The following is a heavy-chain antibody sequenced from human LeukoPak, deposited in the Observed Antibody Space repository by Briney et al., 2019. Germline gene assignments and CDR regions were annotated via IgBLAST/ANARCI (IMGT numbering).Heavy chain of an antibody. CDR3: ARDGYFDH. CDR2: ISAHNGNT. V-gene: IGHV1-18*01. Sequence: GASVKVSCKASAYTFTNYGIAWVRQAPGQGLEWMGWISAHNGNTNYEQKLQGRVTMTTDTATSTAYMELRSLASDDTAVYYCARDGYFDHWGQGTLVTVSS. J-gene: IGHJ4*02. CDR1: AYTFTNYG.